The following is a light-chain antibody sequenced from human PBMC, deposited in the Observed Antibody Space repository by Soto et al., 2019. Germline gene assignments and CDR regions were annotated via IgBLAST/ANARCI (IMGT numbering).Light chain of an antibody. Sequence: QSVLTQPASVSGSPGQSITISCTGTSSDVGAYNYVSWYQQHPGKAPKLMIFDVSNRPSGVSNRFSGSKSGNTASLTISGLQAEDEADYYCSSYTTATTRVFGGGTMLTVL. J-gene: IGLJ3*02. CDR3: SSYTTATTRV. CDR1: SSDVGAYNY. V-gene: IGLV2-14*01. CDR2: DVS.